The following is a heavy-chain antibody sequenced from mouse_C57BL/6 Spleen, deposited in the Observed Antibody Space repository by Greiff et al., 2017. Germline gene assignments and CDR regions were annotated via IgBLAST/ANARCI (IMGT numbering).Heavy chain of an antibody. CDR1: GYTFTSYW. CDR3: AREGRSYYGAMDY. V-gene: IGHV1-53*01. J-gene: IGHJ4*01. CDR2: INPSNGGT. Sequence: VQLQQPGTELVKPGASVKLSCKASGYTFTSYWMHWVKQRPGQGLEWIGNINPSNGGTNYNEKFKSKATLTVDTSSSTAYMQLSSLTSGDSAVYYGAREGRSYYGAMDYGGQGTSVTVSS.